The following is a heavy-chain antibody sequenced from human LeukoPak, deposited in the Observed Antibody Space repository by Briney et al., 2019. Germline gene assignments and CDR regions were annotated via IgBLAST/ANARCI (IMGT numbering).Heavy chain of an antibody. CDR2: IYSSGTT. Sequence: SETLSLTCTVSGGSINNYYWSWVRQPPEKGLQWVAYIYSSGTTSYNPSLKSRVTISVDTSKNQFSLKLSSVTAADTAVYYCARGRSGAAPFDPWGQGTLVTVSS. D-gene: IGHD3-10*01. J-gene: IGHJ5*02. CDR3: ARGRSGAAPFDP. V-gene: IGHV4-59*01. CDR1: GGSINNYY.